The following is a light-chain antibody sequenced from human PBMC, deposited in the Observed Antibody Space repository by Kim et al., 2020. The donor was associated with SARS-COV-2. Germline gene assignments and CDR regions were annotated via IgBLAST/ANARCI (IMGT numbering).Light chain of an antibody. CDR1: QSISTN. CDR2: GAS. Sequence: EIVMTQSPVTLSVSPGERVTLSCRASQSISTNLGWYQQKPGQAPRLLIYGASTRATGIPARFSGSGSGTEFTLTISSLQSEDFAVYCCQQYNDWPWTFGKGTKVDIK. J-gene: IGKJ1*01. V-gene: IGKV3-15*01. CDR3: QQYNDWPWT.